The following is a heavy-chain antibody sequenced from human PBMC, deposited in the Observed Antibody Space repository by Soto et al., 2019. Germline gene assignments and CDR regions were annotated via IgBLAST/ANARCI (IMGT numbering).Heavy chain of an antibody. Sequence: GGSLRLSCAASGFTFDDYAMTWVRRAPGKGLEWVSSISWNSGSIEYADSVKGRFTISRDNAKSSLYLQMNSLRTEDTALYYCAKAFTYGGQGYWGQGTLVTVSS. V-gene: IGHV3-9*01. D-gene: IGHD3-16*01. CDR3: AKAFTYGGQGY. CDR2: ISWNSGSI. CDR1: GFTFDDYA. J-gene: IGHJ4*02.